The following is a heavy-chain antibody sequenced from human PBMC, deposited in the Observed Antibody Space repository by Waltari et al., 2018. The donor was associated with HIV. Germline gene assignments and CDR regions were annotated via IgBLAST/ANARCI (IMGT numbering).Heavy chain of an antibody. CDR3: ATTHGSGDFDNDFDY. CDR2: INQAGTER. CDR1: GVTFSFSW. Sequence: EVRLVESGGGWVQPWGSLTLTCETSGVTFSFSWLSWVRQAPGKGLEWVANINQAGTERHYVDSVRGRFTISRDNGKRSSFLQMNSLSVEDTAVYYCATTHGSGDFDNDFDYWGQGTLV. D-gene: IGHD3-10*01. V-gene: IGHV3-7*01. J-gene: IGHJ4*02.